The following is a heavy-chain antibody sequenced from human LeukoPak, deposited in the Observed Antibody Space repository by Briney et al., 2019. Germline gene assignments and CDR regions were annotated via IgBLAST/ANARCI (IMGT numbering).Heavy chain of an antibody. V-gene: IGHV3-48*04. J-gene: IGHJ6*03. CDR2: ISSSTTI. CDR1: GFTFSSYS. D-gene: IGHD4-11*01. CDR3: ARGGSNYGNYYYYMDV. Sequence: GGSLRLSCAASGFTFSSYSMNWVRQAPGKGLEWVSYISSSTTIYYADSVKGRFTISRDNAKNSPYLQMNSLRAEDTAVYYCARGGSNYGNYYYYMDVWGKGTTVTVSS.